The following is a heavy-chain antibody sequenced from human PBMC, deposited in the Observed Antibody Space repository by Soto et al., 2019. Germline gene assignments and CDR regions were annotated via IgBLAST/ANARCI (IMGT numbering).Heavy chain of an antibody. V-gene: IGHV3-21*01. CDR1: GFTFSSYS. J-gene: IGHJ3*02. CDR2: ISSSSSYI. Sequence: GGSLRLSCAASGFTFSSYSMNWVRQAPGKGLEWVSSISSSSSYIYYADSVKGRFTISRDNAKNSLYLQMNSLRAEDTAVYYCARDLPRKHIVVLMDAFDIWGQGTMVTVSS. CDR3: ARDLPRKHIVVLMDAFDI. D-gene: IGHD2-21*01.